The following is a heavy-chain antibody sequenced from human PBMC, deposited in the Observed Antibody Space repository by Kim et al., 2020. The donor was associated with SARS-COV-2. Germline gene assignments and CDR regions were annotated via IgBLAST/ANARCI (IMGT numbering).Heavy chain of an antibody. CDR2: IRSKAYGGTT. CDR1: GFTFGDYA. V-gene: IGHV3-49*04. J-gene: IGHJ4*02. Sequence: GGSLRLSCTASGFTFGDYAMSWVRQAPGKGLEWVGFIRSKAYGGTTEYAASVKGRFTISRDDSKSIAYLQMNSLKTEDTAVYYCTRERVVVVPAAMPAGIAAAGHEPYYWGQGTLVTVSS. D-gene: IGHD2-2*01. CDR3: TRERVVVVPAAMPAGIAAAGHEPYY.